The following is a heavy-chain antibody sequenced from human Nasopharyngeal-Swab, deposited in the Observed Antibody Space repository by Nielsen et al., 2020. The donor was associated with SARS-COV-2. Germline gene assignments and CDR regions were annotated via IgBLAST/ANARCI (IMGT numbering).Heavy chain of an antibody. CDR2: IYYSGST. V-gene: IGHV4-39*01. CDR3: ARHEAYYDSSGYGLP. D-gene: IGHD3-22*01. Sequence: SETLSLTCTVSGDSISGSSYFWVSIRQPPGKGLGWIGRIYYSGSTYYNPSLKSRVTISVDTSKNQFSLKLSSVTAADTAVYYCARHEAYYDSSGYGLPWGQGTLVTVSS. CDR1: GDSISGSSYF. J-gene: IGHJ5*02.